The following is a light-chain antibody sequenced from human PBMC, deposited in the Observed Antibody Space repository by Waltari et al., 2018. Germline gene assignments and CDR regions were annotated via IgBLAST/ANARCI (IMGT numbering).Light chain of an antibody. CDR2: DDS. CDR1: NIGSKS. CDR3: QLWDSSSDRSVV. Sequence: SYVLTQPPSVSVAPGQPASITCEANNIGSKSVHWYQQKPGQAPVLVVYDDSDRPSGIPERFSGSNSGNTATLTISRVEAGDEADYYCQLWDSSSDRSVVFGGGTKLTVL. J-gene: IGLJ2*01. V-gene: IGLV3-21*02.